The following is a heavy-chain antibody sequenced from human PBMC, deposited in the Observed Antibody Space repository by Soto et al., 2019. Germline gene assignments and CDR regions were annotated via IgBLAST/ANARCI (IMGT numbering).Heavy chain of an antibody. CDR3: AKEKDYDYVWGSYRYTCDY. D-gene: IGHD3-16*02. CDR1: GFTFSSYA. J-gene: IGHJ4*02. CDR2: ISGSGST. Sequence: EVQLLESGGGLVQPGGSLRLSCAASGFTFSSYAMSWVRQAPGKGLEWVSAISGSGSTFYADSVKGRFTISRDNSKNTLYLQMNSLRAEDTAVYYCAKEKDYDYVWGSYRYTCDYWGQGTLVTVSS. V-gene: IGHV3-23*01.